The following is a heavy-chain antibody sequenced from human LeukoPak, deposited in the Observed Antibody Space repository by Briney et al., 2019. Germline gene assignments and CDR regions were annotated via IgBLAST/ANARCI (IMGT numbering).Heavy chain of an antibody. D-gene: IGHD2-2*01. J-gene: IGHJ5*02. CDR3: ARGNCSSTSCYDDVGAPFDP. CDR2: IYYSGST. Sequence: SETLSLTCTVSGGSISSGDYYWSWIRQPPGKGLEWIGYIYYSGSTYYNPSLKSRVTISVDTSKNQFSLKLSSVTAADTAVYYCARGNCSSTSCYDDVGAPFDPWGQGTLVTVSS. CDR1: GGSISSGDYY. V-gene: IGHV4-30-4*01.